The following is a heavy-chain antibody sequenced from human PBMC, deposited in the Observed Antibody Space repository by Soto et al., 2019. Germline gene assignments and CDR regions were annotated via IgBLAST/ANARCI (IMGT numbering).Heavy chain of an antibody. D-gene: IGHD1-1*01. CDR1: GGSISSYY. Sequence: PSETLSLTCTVSGGSISSYYWSWIRQPPGKGLEWIGYIYYSGSTNYNPSLKSRVTISVDTSKNQFSLKLSSVTAADTAVYYCAREGYPRFQFDYWGQGTLVTVS. CDR2: IYYSGST. J-gene: IGHJ4*02. V-gene: IGHV4-59*01. CDR3: AREGYPRFQFDY.